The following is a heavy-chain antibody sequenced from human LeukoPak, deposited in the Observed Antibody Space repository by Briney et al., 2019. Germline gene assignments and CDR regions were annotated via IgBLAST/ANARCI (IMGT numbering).Heavy chain of an antibody. CDR2: ISGSGGST. D-gene: IGHD6-6*01. Sequence: GGSLRLSCAASGFTFSSYAMSWVRQAPGKGLEWVSAISGSGGSTYYADSVKGRFTISRDNSKNTLYLQMNSLRAEDTAVYYCAKAGSYRSSSPYYYYYYMDVWGKGTTVTVSS. CDR1: GFTFSSYA. J-gene: IGHJ6*03. V-gene: IGHV3-23*01. CDR3: AKAGSYRSSSPYYYYYYMDV.